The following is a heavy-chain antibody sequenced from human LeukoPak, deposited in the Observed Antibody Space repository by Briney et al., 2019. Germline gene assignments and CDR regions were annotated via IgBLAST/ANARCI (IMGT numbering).Heavy chain of an antibody. CDR3: ARGPYGDYFYDY. CDR2: INPSGGST. CDR1: GYTFTSYY. V-gene: IGHV1-46*01. D-gene: IGHD4-17*01. J-gene: IGHJ4*02. Sequence: ASVKVSCKASGYTFTSYYMHRVRQAPGQGLECMGIINPSGGSTSYAQKFQGRVTMTRDMSTSTVYMELSSLRSEDTAVYYCARGPYGDYFYDYWGQGTLVTVSS.